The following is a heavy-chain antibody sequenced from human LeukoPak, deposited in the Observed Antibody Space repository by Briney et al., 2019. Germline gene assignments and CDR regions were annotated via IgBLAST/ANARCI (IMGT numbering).Heavy chain of an antibody. J-gene: IGHJ4*02. D-gene: IGHD1-26*01. Sequence: SETLSLTCTVSGGSISSYYWSWIRQPPGKGLEWIGYIYYSGSTNYNPSLKSRVTISVDTSKNQFSLKLSSVTAVDTAVYYCARGDSGSYFDYWGQGTLVTVSS. CDR3: ARGDSGSYFDY. CDR1: GGSISSYY. CDR2: IYYSGST. V-gene: IGHV4-59*12.